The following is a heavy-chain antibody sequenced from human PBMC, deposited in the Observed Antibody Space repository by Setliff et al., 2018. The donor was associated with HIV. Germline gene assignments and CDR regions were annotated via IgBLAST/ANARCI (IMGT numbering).Heavy chain of an antibody. D-gene: IGHD3-22*01. J-gene: IGHJ6*03. CDR2: IYYRGST. CDR3: ARGFSGDYLFTGYLDV. CDR1: GGSISSSSYY. Sequence: SETLSLTCTVSGGSISSSSYYWGWIRQPPGKGLQWIGSIYYRGSTYYNPSLKSRVTISVDTSKNQFSLKLSSVTAADTAFYYCARGFSGDYLFTGYLDVWGKGTTVTVSS. V-gene: IGHV4-39*07.